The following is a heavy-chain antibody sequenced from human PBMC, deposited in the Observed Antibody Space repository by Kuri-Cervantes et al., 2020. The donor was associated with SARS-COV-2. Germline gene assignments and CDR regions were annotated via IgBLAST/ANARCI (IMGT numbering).Heavy chain of an antibody. D-gene: IGHD5-24*01. J-gene: IGHJ4*02. CDR1: GFTFSSYA. V-gene: IGHV3-30-3*01. Sequence: GGSLRLSCAASGFTFSSYAMSWVRQAPGKGLEWVAVISYDGSNKYYADSVKGRFTISRDNSKNTLYLQMNSLRAEDTAVYYCARDPHNYWGQGTLVTVSS. CDR2: ISYDGSNK. CDR3: ARDPHNY.